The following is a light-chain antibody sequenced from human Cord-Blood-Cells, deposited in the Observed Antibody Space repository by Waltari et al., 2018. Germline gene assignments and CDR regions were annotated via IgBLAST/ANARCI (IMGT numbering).Light chain of an antibody. Sequence: QSALTQPRSVSGSPGQSVTISCTGTSRDVGGFHYVSWYHQHPGKAPKLMIYDVSKRPSGVPDRFSGSKSGNTASLTISGLQAEDEADYYCCSYAGSYTYVFGTGTKVTVL. CDR2: DVS. V-gene: IGLV2-11*01. CDR1: SRDVGGFHY. J-gene: IGLJ1*01. CDR3: CSYAGSYTYV.